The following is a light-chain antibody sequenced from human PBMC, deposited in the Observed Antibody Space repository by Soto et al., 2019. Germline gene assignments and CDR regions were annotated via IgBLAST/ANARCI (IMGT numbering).Light chain of an antibody. Sequence: QSVLTQPPSASGSPGQSVAISCTGTSSDVGGYNYVSWYQQRPGKAPKLMIYEVNKRPSGVPDRFSGSKPGNTASLTVSGLQAEDEADYYCSSYAGSSNVFGTGTKVTVL. J-gene: IGLJ1*01. CDR3: SSYAGSSNV. CDR2: EVN. CDR1: SSDVGGYNY. V-gene: IGLV2-8*01.